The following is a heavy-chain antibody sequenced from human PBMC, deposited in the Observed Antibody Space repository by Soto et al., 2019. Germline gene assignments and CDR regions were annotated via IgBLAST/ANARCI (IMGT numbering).Heavy chain of an antibody. J-gene: IGHJ4*02. CDR1: GYTFTSYY. Sequence: SVKVSCKSSGYTFTSYYMHWVGQPPGQGLEGMGIINPSGGSTSNAQKFQGRVTMTRDTSTSTVYMELSSLRSEDTAVYYCARGMYSSGWYYFDYWGQGTLVTVSS. V-gene: IGHV1-46*01. D-gene: IGHD6-19*01. CDR3: ARGMYSSGWYYFDY. CDR2: INPSGGST.